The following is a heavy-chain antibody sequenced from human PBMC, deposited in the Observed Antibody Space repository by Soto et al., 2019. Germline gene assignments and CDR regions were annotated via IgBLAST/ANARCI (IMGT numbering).Heavy chain of an antibody. CDR3: ARDRERDAWYEDY. D-gene: IGHD6-13*01. V-gene: IGHV3-23*01. Sequence: TGGSLRLSCGASGFSFSSYAMSWVRQAPGKGLEWVSVISGSDGSTYYADSVKGRFTISRDNSKNTLFLQMNSLRAEDTAVYYCARDRERDAWYEDYWGQGTLVTVSS. J-gene: IGHJ4*02. CDR1: GFSFSSYA. CDR2: ISGSDGST.